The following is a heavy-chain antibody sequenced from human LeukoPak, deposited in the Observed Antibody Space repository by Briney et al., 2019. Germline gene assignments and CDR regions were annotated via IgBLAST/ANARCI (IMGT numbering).Heavy chain of an antibody. Sequence: SETLSLTCAVYGGSFSGYYWSWIRQPPGKGLEWIGEINHSGSTNYNPSLKSRVTISVDTSKNQFSLKLSSVTAADTAVYYCARRRWRYFDWLHAWFDPWGQGTLVTVSS. V-gene: IGHV4-34*01. CDR1: GGSFSGYY. J-gene: IGHJ5*02. CDR3: ARRRWRYFDWLHAWFDP. CDR2: INHSGST. D-gene: IGHD3-9*01.